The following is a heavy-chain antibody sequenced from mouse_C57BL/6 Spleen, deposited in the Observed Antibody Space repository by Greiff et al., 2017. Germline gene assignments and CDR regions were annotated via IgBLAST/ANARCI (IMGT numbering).Heavy chain of an antibody. CDR3: ARGDYDETNYGY. CDR2: INPSSGYT. D-gene: IGHD2-4*01. CDR1: GYTFTSYS. V-gene: IGHV1-4*01. J-gene: IGHJ2*01. Sequence: QVQLQQSGAELARPGASVKMSCKASGYTFTSYSMHWVKQRPGQGLEWIGYINPSSGYTKYNQKFKDKATLTAAKSSSTAYMQLSSLTTEDSAVYYCARGDYDETNYGYWGQGTTLTVSS.